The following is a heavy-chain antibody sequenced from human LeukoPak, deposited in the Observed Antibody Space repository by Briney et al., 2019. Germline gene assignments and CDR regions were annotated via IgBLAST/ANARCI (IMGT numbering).Heavy chain of an antibody. CDR2: IYHSGST. V-gene: IGHV4-30-2*01. CDR3: ARGVDTAVGDY. CDR1: GGSISSGGYY. D-gene: IGHD5-18*01. Sequence: SQTLSLTCTVSGGSISSGGYYWSWIRQPPGKGLEWIGYIYHSGSTYYNPSLKSRVTISVDRSKNQFSLKLSSVTAADTAVYYCARGVDTAVGDYWGQGTLVTVSS. J-gene: IGHJ4*02.